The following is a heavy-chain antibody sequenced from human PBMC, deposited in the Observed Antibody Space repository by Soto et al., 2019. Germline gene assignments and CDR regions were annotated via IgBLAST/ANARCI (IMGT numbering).Heavy chain of an antibody. CDR3: AKARFIPMISRDSPYYYFDY. CDR1: GYTFTSYY. CDR2: INPSGGST. Sequence: ASVKVSCKASGYTFTSYYMHWVRQAPGQGLEWMGIINPSGGSTSYAQKFQGRVTMTRDTSTSTVYMELSSLRSEDTAVYYCAKARFIPMISRDSPYYYFDYWGQGTLVTVSS. V-gene: IGHV1-46*01. J-gene: IGHJ4*02. D-gene: IGHD3-22*01.